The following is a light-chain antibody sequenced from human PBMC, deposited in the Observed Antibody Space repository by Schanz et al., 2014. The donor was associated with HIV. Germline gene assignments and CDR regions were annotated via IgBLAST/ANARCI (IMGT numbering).Light chain of an antibody. Sequence: DIQMTQSPSTLSASVGDRVIITCRASQSISNWLAWYQQKSGKAPKLLIYKASNLESGVPSRFSGSGSGXXFTLTISSLXXXXXXXXYCQQYTPYSHTFGQGTTLEIK. CDR1: QSISNW. CDR3: QQYTPYSHT. V-gene: IGKV1-5*03. J-gene: IGKJ2*01. CDR2: KAS.